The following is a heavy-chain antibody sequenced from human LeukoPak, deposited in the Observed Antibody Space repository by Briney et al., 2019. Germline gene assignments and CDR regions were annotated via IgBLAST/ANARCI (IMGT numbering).Heavy chain of an antibody. CDR1: GGSFSGYY. D-gene: IGHD3-3*01. CDR3: ARGPSDTDFWSGYPLDY. J-gene: IGHJ4*02. V-gene: IGHV4-34*01. Sequence: SETLSLTCAVYGGSFSGYYWSWIRQPPGKGLEWIGEIYHSGSTNYNPSLKSRVTISVDTSKNQFSLKLSSVTAADTAVYYRARGPSDTDFWSGYPLDYWGQGTLVTVSS. CDR2: IYHSGST.